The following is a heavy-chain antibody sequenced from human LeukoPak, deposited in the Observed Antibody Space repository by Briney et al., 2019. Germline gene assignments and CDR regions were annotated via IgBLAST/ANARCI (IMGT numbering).Heavy chain of an antibody. J-gene: IGHJ6*03. Sequence: GGSLRLSCAASGFTFSSYGMHWARQAPGKGLEWVAVIWYGGSNKYYADSVKGRFTISRDNSKNTLYLQMNSLRAEDTAVYYCAKDRYCSSTSCYRYMDVWGKGTTVTVSS. CDR1: GFTFSSYG. V-gene: IGHV3-30*02. D-gene: IGHD2-2*02. CDR3: AKDRYCSSTSCYRYMDV. CDR2: IWYGGSNK.